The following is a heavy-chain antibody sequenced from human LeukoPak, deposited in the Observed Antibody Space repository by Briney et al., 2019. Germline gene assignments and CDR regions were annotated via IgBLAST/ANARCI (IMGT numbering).Heavy chain of an antibody. CDR1: GFTFSAYE. D-gene: IGHD3-16*01. CDR3: VSAYGGLLDY. J-gene: IGHJ4*02. CDR2: ISGSGDTI. Sequence: GGSLRLSCAASGFTFSAYEMNWVRQAPGKGLEWLSYISGSGDTIYYAESVKGRFTISRDNAKNSLYLQMRSLSAEDTAVYYCVSAYGGLLDYWGQGTLVTVSS. V-gene: IGHV3-48*03.